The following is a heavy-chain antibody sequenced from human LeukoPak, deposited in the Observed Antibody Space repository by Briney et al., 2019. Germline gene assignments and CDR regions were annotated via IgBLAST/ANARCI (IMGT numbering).Heavy chain of an antibody. CDR3: ARHAPDILTGYSPLVGKYWYFDL. V-gene: IGHV4-39*01. J-gene: IGHJ2*01. D-gene: IGHD3-9*01. CDR2: IYYSGST. Sequence: PSETLSLTCTVSGGSISSSSYYWGWVRQPPGKGLEWIGSIYYSGSTYYNPSLKSRVTISVDTSKNQFSLKLSSVTAADTAVYYCARHAPDILTGYSPLVGKYWYFDLWGRGTLVTASS. CDR1: GGSISSSSYY.